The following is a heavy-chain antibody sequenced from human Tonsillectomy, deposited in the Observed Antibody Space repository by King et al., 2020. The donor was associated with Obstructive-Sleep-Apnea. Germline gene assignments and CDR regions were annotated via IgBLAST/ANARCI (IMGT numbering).Heavy chain of an antibody. J-gene: IGHJ4*02. D-gene: IGHD3-3*01. Sequence: VQLVESGGGLVQPGGSLRLSCVASGFIFSGHYMSWVRQAPGKGLEGVAKIKPDGSDKSYVDSVKGRFTISRDNAKNSLFLQMNSLRGEDTAMSYCAKEEWYRFDFWGQGTLVTVSS. CDR1: GFIFSGHY. CDR2: IKPDGSDK. CDR3: AKEEWYRFDF. V-gene: IGHV3-7*01.